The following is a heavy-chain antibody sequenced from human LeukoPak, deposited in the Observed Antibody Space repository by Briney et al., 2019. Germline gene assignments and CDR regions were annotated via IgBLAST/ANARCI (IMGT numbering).Heavy chain of an antibody. CDR1: GFTFSSYA. CDR3: AKAAPYIAVAYNWFDP. CDR2: ISGSGGST. V-gene: IGHV3-23*01. J-gene: IGHJ5*02. Sequence: HPGGSLRLSCAASGFTFSSYAMSWVRQAPGKGLEWVSAISGSGGSTYYADSVKGRFTISRDNSKNTLYLQMNSLRAEDTAVYYCAKAAPYIAVAYNWFDPWGQGTLVTVSS. D-gene: IGHD6-19*01.